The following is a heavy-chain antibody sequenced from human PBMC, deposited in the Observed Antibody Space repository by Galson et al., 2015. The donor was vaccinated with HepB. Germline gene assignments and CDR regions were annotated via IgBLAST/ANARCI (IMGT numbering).Heavy chain of an antibody. Sequence: SLRLSCAFSGFPCDDFAMHWVRQSPGKGLEWVSGLYCKTGGTGYAYSVRGRFTVSRENAQKFLFLQMNSLRVEDTALYYCLRETSPGGADVWGQGTAVTVSS. V-gene: IGHV3-9*01. CDR3: LRETSPGGADV. CDR1: GFPCDDFA. CDR2: LYCKTGGT. J-gene: IGHJ6*02. D-gene: IGHD4-17*01.